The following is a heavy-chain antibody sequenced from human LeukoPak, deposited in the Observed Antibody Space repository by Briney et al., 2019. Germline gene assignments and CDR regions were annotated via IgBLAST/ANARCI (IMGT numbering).Heavy chain of an antibody. CDR3: AREIYDYVWGSYRYTELGAFDI. D-gene: IGHD3-16*02. Sequence: SVKVSCKASGYTFSNFGINWVRQAPGQGLEWMGGIIPIFGTANYAQKFQGRVTITADESTSTAYMELSSLRSEDTAVYYCAREIYDYVWGSYRYTELGAFDIWGQGTMVTVSS. CDR1: GYTFSNFG. J-gene: IGHJ3*02. CDR2: IIPIFGTA. V-gene: IGHV1-69*13.